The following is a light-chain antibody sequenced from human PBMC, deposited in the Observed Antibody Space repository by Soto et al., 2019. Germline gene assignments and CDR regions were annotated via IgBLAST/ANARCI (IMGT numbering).Light chain of an antibody. CDR1: QSLSSSY. J-gene: IGKJ2*01. Sequence: EIVLTQSPGTLSLSPGERATLSCRASQSLSSSYVVWDQQKPGQAPRLLIYAASRRATGIPDRFSGSGSATEYTLTISRLEPEDFAVYYCQQQGTFGQGTKLEIK. V-gene: IGKV3-20*01. CDR2: AAS. CDR3: QQQGT.